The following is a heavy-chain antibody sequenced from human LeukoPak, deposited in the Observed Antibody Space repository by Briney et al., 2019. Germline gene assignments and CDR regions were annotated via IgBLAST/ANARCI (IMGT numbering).Heavy chain of an antibody. J-gene: IGHJ6*03. CDR2: IYYSGST. V-gene: IGHV4-59*01. CDR3: ARDEIAVADSRYMDV. Sequence: SETLSLTCTVSGGSISSYYWSWIRQPPGKGLEWIGYIYYSGSTNYTPSLKSRVTISVDTSKNQFSLKLSSVTAADTAVYYCARDEIAVADSRYMDVWGKGTTVTVSS. D-gene: IGHD6-19*01. CDR1: GGSISSYY.